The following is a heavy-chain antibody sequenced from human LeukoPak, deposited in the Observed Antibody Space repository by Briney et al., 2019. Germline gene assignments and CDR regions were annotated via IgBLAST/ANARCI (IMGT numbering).Heavy chain of an antibody. D-gene: IGHD1-1*01. V-gene: IGHV4-61*09. CDR1: GGSISSGNYC. J-gene: IGHJ6*03. CDR3: ARGLVQLERQWYEVYYYYYYYMDV. CDR2: IYNSGST. Sequence: SETLSLTCTVSGGSISSGNYCWSWIRQPAGKGLEWIGHIYNSGSTNYNPSLKSRVTISVDTSKNQFSLKLSSVTAADTAVYYCARGLVQLERQWYEVYYYYYYYMDVWGKGTTVTVSS.